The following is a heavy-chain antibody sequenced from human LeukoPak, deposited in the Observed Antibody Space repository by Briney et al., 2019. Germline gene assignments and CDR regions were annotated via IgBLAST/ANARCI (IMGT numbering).Heavy chain of an antibody. CDR3: TRHSPSYYYDSSGYYRIAEYFQH. CDR2: IRSKANSYAT. V-gene: IGHV3-73*01. D-gene: IGHD3-22*01. CDR1: GFTFSGSA. J-gene: IGHJ1*01. Sequence: GGSLTLSCAASGFTFSGSAMHWVRQASGKGLEWVGRIRSKANSYATAYAASVKGSFTISRDYSKNTAYLQMNSLKTEDTAVYYCTRHSPSYYYDSSGYYRIAEYFQHWGQGTLVTVSS.